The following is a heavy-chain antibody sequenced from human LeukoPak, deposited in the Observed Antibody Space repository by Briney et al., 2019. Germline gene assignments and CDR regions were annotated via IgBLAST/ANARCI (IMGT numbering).Heavy chain of an antibody. J-gene: IGHJ4*02. Sequence: PGWSLRLSCAASGFTFSSYSMNWVRQAPGKGLEWVSSISSSSSYIYYADSVKGRFTISRDNAKNSLYLQMNSLRAEDTAVYYCARAGYGSGPFDYWGQGTLGTVSS. CDR2: ISSSSSYI. CDR1: GFTFSSYS. D-gene: IGHD3-10*01. CDR3: ARAGYGSGPFDY. V-gene: IGHV3-21*01.